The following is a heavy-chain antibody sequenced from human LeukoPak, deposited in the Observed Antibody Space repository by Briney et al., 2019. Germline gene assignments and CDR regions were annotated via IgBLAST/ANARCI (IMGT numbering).Heavy chain of an antibody. D-gene: IGHD1-26*01. CDR1: GYTFTSYY. CDR3: ARDPSGSYPHFDY. Sequence: ASVKVSCKASGYTFTSYYMHWVRQAPGQGLEWMGWINPNSGGTNYAQKFQGRVTMTRDTSISTAYMELSRLRSDDTAVYYCARDPSGSYPHFDYWGQGTLVTVSS. J-gene: IGHJ4*02. V-gene: IGHV1-2*02. CDR2: INPNSGGT.